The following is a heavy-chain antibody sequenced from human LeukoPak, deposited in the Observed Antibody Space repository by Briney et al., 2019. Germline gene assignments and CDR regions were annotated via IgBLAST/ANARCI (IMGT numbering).Heavy chain of an antibody. V-gene: IGHV1-24*01. D-gene: IGHD2-15*01. Sequence: GASVKFSCKVSGYTLTELSMHWVRQAPGKGLEWMGGFDPEDGETIYAQKFQDRVTMTEDTSTDTAYMELSSLRSEDTAVYYCTMYTSCTGGSCNSRPEDTFDHWGQGTLVIVSS. J-gene: IGHJ4*02. CDR2: FDPEDGET. CDR3: TMYTSCTGGSCNSRPEDTFDH. CDR1: GYTLTELS.